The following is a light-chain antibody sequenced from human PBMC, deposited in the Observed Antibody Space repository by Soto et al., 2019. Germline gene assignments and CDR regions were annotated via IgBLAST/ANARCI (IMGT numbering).Light chain of an antibody. CDR3: AAWDDSLNGVV. CDR1: SSNIGKNT. Sequence: QSVLTQPPSASGTPGQRVTLSCSGGSSNIGKNTVNWYQQLPGTAPKLLIQSDNERPPGVPDRFSGSKSGTSGSLAISGLQSEDEADYYCAAWDDSLNGVVFGTGTKVTVL. J-gene: IGLJ1*01. CDR2: SDN. V-gene: IGLV1-44*01.